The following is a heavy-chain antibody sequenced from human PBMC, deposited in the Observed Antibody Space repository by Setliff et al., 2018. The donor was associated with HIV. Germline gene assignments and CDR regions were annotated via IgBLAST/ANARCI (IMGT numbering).Heavy chain of an antibody. CDR2: VYNSGIT. V-gene: IGHV4-39*07. CDR1: GGSVSSPSYY. CDR3: ATCRHRPSNWFDP. Sequence: KTSETLSLTCAVSGGSVSSPSYYWGWIRQPPGKGLEWIGSVYNSGITFKNPSLKSRVSISVDRSGNQFSLRLTSVTAADTAVYYCATCRHRPSNWFDPWGQGTVVTSPQ. J-gene: IGHJ5*02.